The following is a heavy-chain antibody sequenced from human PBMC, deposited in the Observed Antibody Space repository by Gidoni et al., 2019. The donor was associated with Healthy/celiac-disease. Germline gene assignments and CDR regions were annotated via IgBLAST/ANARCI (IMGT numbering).Heavy chain of an antibody. CDR3: TRSHSSSWSLYYYYYGMDV. J-gene: IGHJ6*02. D-gene: IGHD6-13*01. V-gene: IGHV3-73*02. CDR2: IRSKANGYAT. CDR1: GFTFSGSA. Sequence: ELQLVESGGGLVQPGGSLKLSCAASGFTFSGSAMHWFRQASGKGLGWVGRIRSKANGYATAYAASVKGRFTISRDDSKNTAYLQMNSLKTEDTAVYYCTRSHSSSWSLYYYYYGMDVWGQGTTVTVSS.